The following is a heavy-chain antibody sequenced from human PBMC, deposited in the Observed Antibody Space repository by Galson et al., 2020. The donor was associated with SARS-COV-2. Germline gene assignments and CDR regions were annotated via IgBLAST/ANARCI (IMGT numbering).Heavy chain of an antibody. Sequence: SETLSLTCAVSGYSISSGYYWGWIRQPPGKGLEWIGSIYHSGSTYYNPSLKSRVTISVDTSKNQFSLKLSSVTAADTAVYYCASPWWGYWGQGTLVTVSS. CDR1: GYSISSGYY. CDR2: IYHSGST. CDR3: ASPWWGY. J-gene: IGHJ4*02. V-gene: IGHV4-38-2*01. D-gene: IGHD2-8*02.